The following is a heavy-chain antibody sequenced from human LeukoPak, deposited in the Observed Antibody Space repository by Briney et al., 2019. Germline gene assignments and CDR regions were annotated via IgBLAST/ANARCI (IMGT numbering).Heavy chain of an antibody. J-gene: IGHJ5*02. V-gene: IGHV4-59*01. CDR3: AREGPSSSGSYLNCFDP. CDR1: GGSISNYY. CDR2: IYYSGST. D-gene: IGHD1-26*01. Sequence: SETLSLTCTVSGGSISNYYWSWFRQPPGKGLEWIGYIYYSGSTKYNPSLKSRVTISVDTSKDQFSLKLSSVTAADTAVYYCAREGPSSSGSYLNCFDPWGQGTLVTVSS.